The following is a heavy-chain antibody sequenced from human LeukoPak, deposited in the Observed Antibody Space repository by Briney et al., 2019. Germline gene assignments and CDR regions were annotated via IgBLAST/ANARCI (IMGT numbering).Heavy chain of an antibody. V-gene: IGHV3-21*01. CDR3: ARIQLNSYYYYMDV. Sequence: PGGSLRLSCAASGFTFSSYSMNWVRQAPGKGLEWVSSISSSSSYIYYADSLKGRFTISRDNAKNSLYLQMNSLRAEDTAVYYCARIQLNSYYYYMDVWGKGTTVTVSS. D-gene: IGHD2-2*01. CDR2: ISSSSSYI. CDR1: GFTFSSYS. J-gene: IGHJ6*03.